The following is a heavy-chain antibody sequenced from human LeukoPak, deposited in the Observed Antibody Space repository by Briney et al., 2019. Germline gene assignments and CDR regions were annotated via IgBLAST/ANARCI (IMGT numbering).Heavy chain of an antibody. V-gene: IGHV4-34*01. CDR2: INHSGST. CDR1: GGSISSYY. J-gene: IGHJ4*02. CDR3: ARDLGPAAGTDDY. D-gene: IGHD6-13*01. Sequence: SETLSLTCTVSGGSISSYYWSWIRQPPGKGLEWIGEINHSGSTNYNPSLKSRVTISVDTSKNQFSLKLSSVTAADTAVYYCARDLGPAAGTDDYWGQGTLVTVSS.